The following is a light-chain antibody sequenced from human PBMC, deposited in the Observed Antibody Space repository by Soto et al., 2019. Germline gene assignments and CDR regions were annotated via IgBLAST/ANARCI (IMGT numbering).Light chain of an antibody. CDR1: TGAVTSGYY. CDR2: STT. J-gene: IGLJ2*01. Sequence: QTVVTQEPSLTVSPGGTVTLTCASSTGAVTSGYYPNWFQQKPGQAPRSPIFSTTNTHSWTPARFSGSLLGGKAALTLSGAQPEDEADYYCLLYYGGAQLVFGGGTKLTVL. CDR3: LLYYGGAQLV. V-gene: IGLV7-43*01.